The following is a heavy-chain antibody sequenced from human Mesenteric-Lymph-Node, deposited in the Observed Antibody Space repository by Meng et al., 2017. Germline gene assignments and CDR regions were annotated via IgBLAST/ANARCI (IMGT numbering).Heavy chain of an antibody. CDR2: ISDRGTST. J-gene: IGHJ4*02. CDR3: ARALVAGGYYFDY. Sequence: GGSLRLSCVVSGFTFRKFVMTWVRQAPGKGLEWVSGISDRGTSTYYADSVKGRFTISRDNPKNTVYLQMSGLGAADTAVYYCARALVAGGYYFDYWGQGTLVTVSS. V-gene: IGHV3-23*01. CDR1: GFTFRKFV. D-gene: IGHD6-19*01.